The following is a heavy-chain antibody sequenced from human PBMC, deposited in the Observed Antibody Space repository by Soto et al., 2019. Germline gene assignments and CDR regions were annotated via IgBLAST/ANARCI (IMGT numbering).Heavy chain of an antibody. CDR2: INAGNGNT. D-gene: IGHD3-22*01. CDR1: GYTFTSYA. J-gene: IGHJ5*02. Sequence: ASVKVSCKASGYTFTSYAMHWVRQAPGQRLEWMGWINAGNGNTKYSQKFQGRVTITRDTSASTAYMELSSLRSEDTAVYYCARWGYYDSSAPYGHGFNPWGQGTLVTVSS. CDR3: ARWGYYDSSAPYGHGFNP. V-gene: IGHV1-3*01.